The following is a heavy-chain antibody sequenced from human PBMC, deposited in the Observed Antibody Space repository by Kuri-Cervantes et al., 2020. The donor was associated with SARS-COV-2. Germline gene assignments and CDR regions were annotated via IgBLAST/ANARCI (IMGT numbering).Heavy chain of an antibody. J-gene: IGHJ6*02. V-gene: IGHV1-69*05. CDR1: GGTFSSYA. CDR3: ARGIFGVVYYYYGMDV. CDR2: IIPIFGTA. D-gene: IGHD3-3*01. Sequence: SVKVSCKASGGTFSSYAISWVRQAPGQGLEWMGGIIPIFGTANYAQKFQGRVTITRDTSASTAYMELSSLRSEDTAVYYCARGIFGVVYYYYGMDVWGQGTTVTVSS.